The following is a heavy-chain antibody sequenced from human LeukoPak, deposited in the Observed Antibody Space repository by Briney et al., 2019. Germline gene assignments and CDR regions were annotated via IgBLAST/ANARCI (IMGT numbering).Heavy chain of an antibody. CDR2: INPNSGDT. Sequence: ASAKVSCKASGYTFTGYYMHWVRQAPGQGLEWMGWINPNSGDTNYAQKFQGRVTMTRDTSISTAYMELNTLRSDDTAVYYCATYGWLVQGFYFDYWGQGTLVTVSS. CDR3: ATYGWLVQGFYFDY. D-gene: IGHD6-19*01. CDR1: GYTFTGYY. J-gene: IGHJ4*02. V-gene: IGHV1-2*02.